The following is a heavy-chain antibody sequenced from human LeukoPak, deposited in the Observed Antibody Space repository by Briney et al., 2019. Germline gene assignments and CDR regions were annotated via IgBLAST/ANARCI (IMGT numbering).Heavy chain of an antibody. CDR2: FDPEDGRT. CDR1: GYTVTELS. J-gene: IGHJ3*02. V-gene: IGHV1-24*01. CDR3: ATGGAFDI. Sequence: ASVKVSCKVSGYTVTELSIHWVRQAPGKGLEWMGGFDPEDGRTSNAQRFQGRVTMTEDTSTDTAYMELSSLRSDDTAVYYCATGGAFDIWGQGTLVTVSS.